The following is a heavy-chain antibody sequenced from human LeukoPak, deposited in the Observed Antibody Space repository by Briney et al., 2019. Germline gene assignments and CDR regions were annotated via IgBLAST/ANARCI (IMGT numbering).Heavy chain of an antibody. CDR2: INHSGST. D-gene: IGHD2-2*02. CDR1: GGSFSGYY. Sequence: SETLSLTCAVYGGSFSGYYWSWIRQPPGKGLEWIGEINHSGSTNYNPSLKSRVTISVDTSKNQFSLKLSSVTAADTAVYYCARLVVAPAAIIYYYYGMDVWGQGTTVTVSS. CDR3: ARLVVAPAAIIYYYYGMDV. V-gene: IGHV4-34*01. J-gene: IGHJ6*02.